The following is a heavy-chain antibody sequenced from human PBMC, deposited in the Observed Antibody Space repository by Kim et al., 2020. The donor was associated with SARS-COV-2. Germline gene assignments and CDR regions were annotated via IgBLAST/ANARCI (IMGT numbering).Heavy chain of an antibody. V-gene: IGHV4-59*08. CDR2: IYYSGST. D-gene: IGHD3-10*01. Sequence: SETLSLTCTVSGGSISSYYWSWIRQPPGKGLEWIGYIYYSGSTNYNPSLKSRVTISVDTSKNQFSLKLSSVTAADTAVYYCARRILDRLYYGSGSYYNGWFDPWGQGTLVTVSS. CDR3: ARRILDRLYYGSGSYYNGWFDP. CDR1: GGSISSYY. J-gene: IGHJ5*02.